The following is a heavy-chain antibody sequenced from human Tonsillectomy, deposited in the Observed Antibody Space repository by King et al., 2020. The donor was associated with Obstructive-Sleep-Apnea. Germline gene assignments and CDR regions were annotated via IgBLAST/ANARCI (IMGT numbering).Heavy chain of an antibody. J-gene: IGHJ4*02. CDR2: ISSNGGST. Sequence: VQLVESGGGLSQPGGSLRLSCAASGFTFSYYAMSWVRQAPGKGLEWVSAISSNGGSTYYADSVKGRFTISRDNSNNTLYLQMNSLRAGDTALYYCSKLVGSTPYFDSWGQGTLLTVSS. D-gene: IGHD1-26*01. CDR3: SKLVGSTPYFDS. V-gene: IGHV3-23*04. CDR1: GFTFSYYA.